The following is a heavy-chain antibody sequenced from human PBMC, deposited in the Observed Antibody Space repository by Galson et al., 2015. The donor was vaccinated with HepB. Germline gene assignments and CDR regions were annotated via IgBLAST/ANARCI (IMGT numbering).Heavy chain of an antibody. Sequence: SLRLSCAASGFTFSSYAMHWVRQAPGKGLEWVAVISYDGSNKYYADSVKGRFTISRDNSKNTLYLQMDSLRAEDTAVYYCASWWYQLLYESTYGMDVWGQGTTVTVSS. CDR1: GFTFSSYA. V-gene: IGHV3-30-3*01. D-gene: IGHD2-2*02. CDR3: ASWWYQLLYESTYGMDV. J-gene: IGHJ6*02. CDR2: ISYDGSNK.